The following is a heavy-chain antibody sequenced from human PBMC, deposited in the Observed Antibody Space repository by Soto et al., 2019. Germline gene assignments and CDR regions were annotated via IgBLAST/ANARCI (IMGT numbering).Heavy chain of an antibody. V-gene: IGHV4-39*01. D-gene: IGHD3-10*01. CDR2: LHYSGST. J-gene: IGHJ6*02. Sequence: PSETLSLTCTVSGGSISSSSYYWGWIRQPPGKGLEWIGSLHYSGSTYYNPSLKSRVSISIDTSKIQFSLRLSSVTAADTAVYYCAKQFLGSDYYGMDVWGQGTTVTVSS. CDR3: AKQFLGSDYYGMDV. CDR1: GGSISSSSYY.